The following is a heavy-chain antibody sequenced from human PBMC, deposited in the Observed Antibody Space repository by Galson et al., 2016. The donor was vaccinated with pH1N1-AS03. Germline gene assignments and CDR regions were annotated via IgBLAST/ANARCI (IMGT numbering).Heavy chain of an antibody. CDR2: FDPEHGET. D-gene: IGHD3-22*01. J-gene: IGHJ3*01. V-gene: IGHV1-24*01. Sequence: SVKVSCKVSGYTLTELSMHWVRQAPGKGLEWMGNFDPEHGETFYPQNFQGKITITADESTNTVYMDLSSLRSGDTAIYYCATEREVVVFNHEGFDVWGRGTMVTVSS. CDR1: GYTLTELS. CDR3: ATEREVVVFNHEGFDV.